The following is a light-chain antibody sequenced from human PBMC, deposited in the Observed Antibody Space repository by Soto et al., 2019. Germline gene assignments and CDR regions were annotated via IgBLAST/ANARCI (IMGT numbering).Light chain of an antibody. J-gene: IGKJ4*01. Sequence: SHMVHSPSSLSASVGDGVTITCRASQSISTYLHWYQQKPGKAPNLLIYAASTLQSGVPSRFSGSGSGTHFTLVISSLQPEDFATYYCQQLNTYPVTFGGGTKVDIK. CDR1: QSISTY. CDR2: AAS. V-gene: IGKV1-9*01. CDR3: QQLNTYPVT.